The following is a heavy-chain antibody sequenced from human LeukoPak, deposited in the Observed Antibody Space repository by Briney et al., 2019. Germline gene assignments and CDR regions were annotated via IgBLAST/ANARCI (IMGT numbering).Heavy chain of an antibody. CDR3: AREREPYYYDSSDFDY. D-gene: IGHD3-22*01. J-gene: IGHJ4*02. CDR1: GYTFTSYD. CDR2: IIPIFGTA. V-gene: IGHV1-69*13. Sequence: ASVKVSCKASGYTFTSYDINWVRQATGQGLEWMGGIIPIFGTANYAQKFQGRVTITADESTSTAYMELSSLRSEDTAVYYCAREREPYYYDSSDFDYWGQGTLVTVSS.